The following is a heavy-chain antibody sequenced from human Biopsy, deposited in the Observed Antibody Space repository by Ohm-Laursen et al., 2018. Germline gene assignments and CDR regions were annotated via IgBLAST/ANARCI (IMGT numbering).Heavy chain of an antibody. D-gene: IGHD3-10*01. CDR2: ITWNSGHI. V-gene: IGHV3-9*01. J-gene: IGHJ6*02. CDR3: VKDIRRYFYGMDV. CDR1: DFTFDDYA. Sequence: SLRLSCAASDFTFDDYAMSWVRQRPGKGLEWVSGITWNSGHIAYADSVKGRFTISRDNAKNVLWLQMNSLRVDDTAMYYCVKDIRRYFYGMDVWGQGPTVTVS.